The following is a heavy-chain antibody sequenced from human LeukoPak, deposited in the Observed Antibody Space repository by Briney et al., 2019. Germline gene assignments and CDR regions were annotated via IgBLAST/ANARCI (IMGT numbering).Heavy chain of an antibody. D-gene: IGHD4-17*01. Sequence: GGSLRLSCAASGFTVSSNYMSWVRQAPGKGLEWVSVIYSGGSTYYADSVKGRFTISRDNSKNTLYLQMNSLRAEDTAVYYCARARTTWGYFDYWGQGTLVTVSS. J-gene: IGHJ4*02. CDR3: ARARTTWGYFDY. V-gene: IGHV3-53*01. CDR2: IYSGGST. CDR1: GFTVSSNY.